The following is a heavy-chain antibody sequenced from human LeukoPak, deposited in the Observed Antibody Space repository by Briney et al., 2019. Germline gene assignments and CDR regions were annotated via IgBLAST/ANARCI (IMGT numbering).Heavy chain of an antibody. D-gene: IGHD1-26*01. Sequence: GRSLRLSCAASGFTFSSYAMHWVRQAPGKGLEWVAVISYDGSNKYYADSVKGRFTISRDNSKNTLYLQMNSLRAEDTAVYYCARGTPWELHPYYFDYWGQGTLVTVSS. CDR2: ISYDGSNK. CDR3: ARGTPWELHPYYFDY. CDR1: GFTFSSYA. V-gene: IGHV3-30-3*01. J-gene: IGHJ4*02.